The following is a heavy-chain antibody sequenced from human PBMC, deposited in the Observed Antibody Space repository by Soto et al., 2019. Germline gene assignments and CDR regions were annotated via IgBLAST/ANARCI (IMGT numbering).Heavy chain of an antibody. J-gene: IGHJ4*02. Sequence: SETLSLTCTFSGGSISSSSYYWGWIRQPPGKGLEWIGSIYYSGSTYYNPSLKSRVTISVDTSKNQFSLKLSSVTAADTALYYCARHRQSGQLVPPLDYWGKETLVTVPS. V-gene: IGHV4-39*01. D-gene: IGHD6-6*01. CDR1: GGSISSSSYY. CDR2: IYYSGST. CDR3: ARHRQSGQLVPPLDY.